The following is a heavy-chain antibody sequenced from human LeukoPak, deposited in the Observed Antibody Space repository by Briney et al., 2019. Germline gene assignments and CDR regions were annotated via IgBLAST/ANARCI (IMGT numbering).Heavy chain of an antibody. J-gene: IGHJ5*02. CDR2: IHGSGST. CDR1: SGSISNSL. CDR3: AGYCSGGSCYLPDWFDP. Sequence: PSETLSLTCTVSSGSISNSLWSWIRQPAGKGVEWVGRIHGSGSTNYNPSLKSRVTMSIDTSKNQFSLKLSSVTAADTAVYYCAGYCSGGSCYLPDWFDPWGQGTLVTVSS. V-gene: IGHV4-4*07. D-gene: IGHD2-15*01.